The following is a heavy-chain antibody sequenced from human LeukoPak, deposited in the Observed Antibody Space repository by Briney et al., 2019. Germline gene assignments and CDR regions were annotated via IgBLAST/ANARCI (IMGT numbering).Heavy chain of an antibody. CDR1: GFTFSSYS. CDR2: IYPNGGTT. CDR3: AKDQRPDSGYDIDY. V-gene: IGHV3-23*01. Sequence: GGSLRLSCAASGFTFSSYSMSWVRQAPRKGLEWVSVIYPNGGTTYYADSVNGRFTISRDNSRNTLYLQMHSLRDEDTAEYYCAKDQRPDSGYDIDYWGQGTLVTVSS. J-gene: IGHJ4*02. D-gene: IGHD5-12*01.